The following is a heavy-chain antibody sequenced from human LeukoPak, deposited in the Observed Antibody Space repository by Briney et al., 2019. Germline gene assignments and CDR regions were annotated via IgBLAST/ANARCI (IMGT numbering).Heavy chain of an antibody. CDR2: IYYSGST. V-gene: IGHV4-31*03. CDR1: GGSISSGGYY. Sequence: SSETLSLTCTVSGGSISSGGYYWSWIRQLPGKGLEWIGYIYYSGSTYYNPSLKSRVTISVDTSKNQFSLKLSSVTAADTAVYYCARDRLYYGMDVWGQGTTVTVSS. J-gene: IGHJ6*02. CDR3: ARDRLYYGMDV.